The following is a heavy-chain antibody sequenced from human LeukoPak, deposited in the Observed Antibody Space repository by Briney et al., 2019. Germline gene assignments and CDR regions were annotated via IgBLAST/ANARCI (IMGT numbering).Heavy chain of an antibody. CDR2: IYSGGGT. CDR1: VFTVSSNH. Sequence: PGGSLRLSCGASVFTVSSNHMSWVRQAPGKGLEWVSLIYSGGGTYYADSVKGRFTISRDDSKNTLSLQMNSLRAEDTAVYYCARKYCSGGSCYWVDDYWGQGTLVTVSS. D-gene: IGHD2-15*01. J-gene: IGHJ4*02. V-gene: IGHV3-53*01. CDR3: ARKYCSGGSCYWVDDY.